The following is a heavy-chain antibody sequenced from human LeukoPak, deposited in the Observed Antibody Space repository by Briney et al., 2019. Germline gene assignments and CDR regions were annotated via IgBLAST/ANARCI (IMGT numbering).Heavy chain of an antibody. V-gene: IGHV1-18*01. D-gene: IGHD5-18*01. CDR1: GYTLSSYG. J-gene: IGHJ4*02. CDR3: ARDHGYNYGFGDC. Sequence: GASVKVSCKASGYTLSSYGISWVRQAPGQGLEWMGWITVYNGNTDYAQKFQGRVTMTTDTSTSTAYMELRSLRSDDTAVYYCARDHGYNYGFGDCWGQGTLVTVSS. CDR2: ITVYNGNT.